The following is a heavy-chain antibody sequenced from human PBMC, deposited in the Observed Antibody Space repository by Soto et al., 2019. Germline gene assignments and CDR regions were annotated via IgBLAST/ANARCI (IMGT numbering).Heavy chain of an antibody. V-gene: IGHV6-1*01. J-gene: IGHJ3*02. CDR2: TYYRSKWYN. Sequence: SQTLSLTCAISGDSVSSNSAAWTWIRQSPSRGLEWLGRTYYRSKWYNDYAVSVKSRITINPDTSKNQFSLHLNSVTPEDTAVYYCASLHWLTDAFHIWGQGTMVTVSS. D-gene: IGHD6-19*01. CDR3: ASLHWLTDAFHI. CDR1: GDSVSSNSAA.